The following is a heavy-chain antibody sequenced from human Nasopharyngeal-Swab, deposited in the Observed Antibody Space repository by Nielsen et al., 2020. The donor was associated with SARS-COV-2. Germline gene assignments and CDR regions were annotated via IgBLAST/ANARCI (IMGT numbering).Heavy chain of an antibody. D-gene: IGHD4-17*01. V-gene: IGHV6-1*01. Sequence: QTHSLTRAISGDSVSSSSAAWNWIRQAPSRGLEWLGRTYYRSKWYNDYAVSVKSRITINPDTSKNQFSLHLNSVTPEDTAVYYCARARGAYGDYYYYYYTDVWSKGTAVTVSS. CDR2: TYYRSKWYN. J-gene: IGHJ6*03. CDR1: GDSVSSSSAA. CDR3: ARARGAYGDYYYYYYTDV.